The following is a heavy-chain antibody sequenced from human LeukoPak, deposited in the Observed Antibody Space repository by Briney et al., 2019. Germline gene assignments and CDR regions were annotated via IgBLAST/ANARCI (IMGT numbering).Heavy chain of an antibody. J-gene: IGHJ4*02. CDR3: AKDQPPERTRYGYGLFDY. V-gene: IGHV3-23*01. Sequence: GGSLRLSRAASGFTFSSYDMSWVRQAPGKGLEWVSAISGSGVGAFYADSVKGRFTISRDNSKNTLYLQINSLRAEDTAVYYCAKDQPPERTRYGYGLFDYWGQGTLVTVSS. CDR2: ISGSGVGA. CDR1: GFTFSSYD. D-gene: IGHD5-18*01.